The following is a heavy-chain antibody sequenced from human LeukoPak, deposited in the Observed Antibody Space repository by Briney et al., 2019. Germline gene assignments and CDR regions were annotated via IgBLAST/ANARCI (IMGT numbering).Heavy chain of an antibody. D-gene: IGHD5-12*01. CDR1: GGTFSSYA. V-gene: IGHV1-69*05. CDR2: IIPIFGTA. CDR3: ASLRGYSGYARFDP. Sequence: ASVKVSCKGSGGTFSSYAISWVRQAPGQGLEWMGGIIPIFGTANYAQKFQGRVTITTDESTSTAYMELSSLRSEDTAVYYCASLRGYSGYARFDPWGQGTLVTVSS. J-gene: IGHJ5*02.